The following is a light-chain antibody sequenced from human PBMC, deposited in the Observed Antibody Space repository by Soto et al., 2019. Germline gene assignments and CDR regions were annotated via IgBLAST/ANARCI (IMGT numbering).Light chain of an antibody. V-gene: IGKV3-20*01. CDR2: GAS. J-gene: IGKJ5*01. Sequence: EIVLTQSPGTLSLSPGERATLSRRAGQSVSSSYLAWYQQKPGQAPRLLIYGASSRATGIPDRFSGSGSGTDFTLTISRLEPEDFAVYYCQQYGSSPPITFGQGTRLEIK. CDR3: QQYGSSPPIT. CDR1: QSVSSSY.